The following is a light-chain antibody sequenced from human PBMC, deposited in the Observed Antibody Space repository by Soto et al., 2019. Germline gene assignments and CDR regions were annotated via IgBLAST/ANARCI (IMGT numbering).Light chain of an antibody. J-gene: IGKJ1*01. CDR2: AAS. CDR3: RHYNTYST. Sequence: EILMTQSPSALSVSIRDRATITCRASQSISIWLAWYQQKPGKAPKLLIYAASSLESGVPSRFSGSGSGTEFTLTISSLQPDDFATYYCRHYNTYSTFGQGTKVDIK. V-gene: IGKV1-5*03. CDR1: QSISIW.